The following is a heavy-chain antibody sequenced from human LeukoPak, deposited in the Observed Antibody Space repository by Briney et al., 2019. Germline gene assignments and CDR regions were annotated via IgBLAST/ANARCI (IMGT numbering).Heavy chain of an antibody. CDR1: GFTFSDYY. J-gene: IGHJ4*02. CDR2: ISSSNSYT. D-gene: IGHD2-15*01. V-gene: IGHV3-11*06. Sequence: GGSLRLSCAAPGFTFSDYYMSWIRQAPGKGLEWVSYISSSNSYTNYADSVKGRFYADSVKGRFTISRDNAKNSLYLQMNSLRAEDTAVYYCAVCSVGGCHKGSSDYWGQGTLVTVSS. CDR3: AVCSVGGCHKGSSDY.